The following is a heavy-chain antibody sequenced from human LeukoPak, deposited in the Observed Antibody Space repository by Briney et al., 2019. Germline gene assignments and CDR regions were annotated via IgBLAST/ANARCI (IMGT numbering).Heavy chain of an antibody. Sequence: GGSLRLSCAASGFTFSSSAMSWVRQAPGKGLEWVSAISNNGGYTYYADSVQGRFTISRDNAKSTLCLQMNSLRAEDTAVYYCAKQLGYCSDGSCYFPYWGQGTLVTVSS. V-gene: IGHV3-23*01. D-gene: IGHD2-15*01. CDR2: ISNNGGYT. CDR3: AKQLGYCSDGSCYFPY. CDR1: GFTFSSSA. J-gene: IGHJ4*02.